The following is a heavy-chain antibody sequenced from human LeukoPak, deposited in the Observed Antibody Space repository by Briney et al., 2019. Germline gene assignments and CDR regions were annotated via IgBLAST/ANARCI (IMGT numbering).Heavy chain of an antibody. D-gene: IGHD2-15*01. CDR3: ARALVAGVTLNALDI. J-gene: IGHJ3*02. CDR2: IQYDGSTT. V-gene: IGHV3-74*01. CDR1: GFSFSSYW. Sequence: PGGSLRLSCAASGFSFSSYWMHWVRQAPGTGLWWSHRIQYDGSTTNYADSVKGRFTISRDNAKKTLYVQMNSLRAEDTAVYYCARALVAGVTLNALDIWGRGTMVTVSS.